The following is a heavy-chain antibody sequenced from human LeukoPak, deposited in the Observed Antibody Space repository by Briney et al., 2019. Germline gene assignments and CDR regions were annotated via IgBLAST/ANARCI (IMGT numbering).Heavy chain of an antibody. CDR3: ARDDAFRGVAMDV. CDR1: GFTFSGYW. V-gene: IGHV3-74*01. J-gene: IGHJ6*01. D-gene: IGHD3-16*01. Sequence: GGSLRLSCAASGFTFSGYWMHWVRQVPGKGLVWVSRLNTDGSSTSYADSVKGRFTISRDNAKNTLYLQMNSLRAEDTAVYYCARDDAFRGVAMDVWGQGTTVTASS. CDR2: LNTDGSST.